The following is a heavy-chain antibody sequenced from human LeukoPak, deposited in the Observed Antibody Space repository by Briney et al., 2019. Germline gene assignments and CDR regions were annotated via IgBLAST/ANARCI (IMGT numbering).Heavy chain of an antibody. CDR2: IYYSGST. J-gene: IGHJ6*02. V-gene: IGHV4-59*08. Sequence: SETLSLTCTVSGGSISSYYWSWIRQPPGKGLEWIGYIYYSGSTNYNPSLKSRVTISVDTSKNQFSLKLSSVTAADTAVYYCTAGRGDGYYYYGMDVWGQGTTVTVSS. CDR3: TAGRGDGYYYYGMDV. D-gene: IGHD3-10*01. CDR1: GGSISSYY.